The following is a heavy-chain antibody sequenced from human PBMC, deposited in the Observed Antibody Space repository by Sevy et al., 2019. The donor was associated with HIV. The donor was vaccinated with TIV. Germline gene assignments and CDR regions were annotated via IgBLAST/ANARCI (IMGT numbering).Heavy chain of an antibody. CDR2: IYYSGST. CDR3: ARAAYWGGDCYWAEYFQH. J-gene: IGHJ1*01. Sequence: SETLSLTCTVSGGSISSGGYYWSWIRQHPGKGLEWIGYIYYSGSTYYNPSLKSRVTISVDTSKNQFSLKLSSVTAADTAVYYCARAAYWGGDCYWAEYFQHWGQGTLVTVSS. D-gene: IGHD2-21*02. CDR1: GGSISSGGYY. V-gene: IGHV4-31*03.